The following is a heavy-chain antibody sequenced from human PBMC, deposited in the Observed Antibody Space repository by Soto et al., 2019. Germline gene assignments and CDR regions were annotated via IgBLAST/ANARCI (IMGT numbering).Heavy chain of an antibody. CDR3: ARGRGYSYGLDP. Sequence: QVPLQESGPGLVKPSQTLSLTCTVSGDSISSNNNYWSWIRQPPGEGLEWIGFISYSGTTSYSPSLKSRVAISLDTSKNQFSLSLSSVTAADTAVYYCARGRGYSYGLDPWGQGTLVTVSS. CDR1: GDSISSNNNY. J-gene: IGHJ5*02. V-gene: IGHV4-30-4*01. CDR2: ISYSGTT. D-gene: IGHD5-18*01.